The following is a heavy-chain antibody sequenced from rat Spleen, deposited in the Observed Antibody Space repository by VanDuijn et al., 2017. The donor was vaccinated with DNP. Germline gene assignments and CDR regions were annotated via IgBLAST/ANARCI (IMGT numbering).Heavy chain of an antibody. Sequence: EVQLVESGGGLVQPGRSMKLSCAASGFTFSNYDMAWVRQAPKKGLEWVATISYDGSSTYYRDSVKGRFTISRDNAKSTLYLQLDSLRSEDTATYYCAKGDYWGQGVMVTVSS. CDR1: GFTFSNYD. CDR2: ISYDGSST. CDR3: AKGDY. V-gene: IGHV5-7*01. J-gene: IGHJ2*01.